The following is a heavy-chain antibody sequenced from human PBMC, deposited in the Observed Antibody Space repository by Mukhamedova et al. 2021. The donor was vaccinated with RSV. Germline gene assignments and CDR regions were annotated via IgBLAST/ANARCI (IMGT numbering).Heavy chain of an antibody. D-gene: IGHD2-8*01. J-gene: IGHJ3*02. CDR3: ARDKPYYFDGIVPLEETTFEI. V-gene: IGHV4-61*02. CDR2: IHRSGSA. Sequence: IRQSAGKGLEWLGRIHRSGSADYNPSLKSRATISVDTSKNEVSLNLRSVTAADTAVYFCARDKPYYFDGIVPLEETTFEIWG.